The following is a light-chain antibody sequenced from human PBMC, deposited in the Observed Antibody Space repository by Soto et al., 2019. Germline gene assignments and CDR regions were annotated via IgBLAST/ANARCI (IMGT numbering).Light chain of an antibody. CDR1: SSDVGGYDY. CDR3: SSYTSSSTHV. J-gene: IGLJ1*01. V-gene: IGLV2-14*01. CDR2: DVS. Sequence: QSVLTQPASVSGSPGQSIAISCTGTSSDVGGYDYVSWYQQHPGKAPKLVISDVSNRPSGVSNRFSGSKSGNTASLTISGLQAEDEADYYCSSYTSSSTHVFGTGTKVTVL.